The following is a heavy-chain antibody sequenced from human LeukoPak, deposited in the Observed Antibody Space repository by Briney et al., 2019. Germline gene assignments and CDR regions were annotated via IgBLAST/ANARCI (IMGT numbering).Heavy chain of an antibody. J-gene: IGHJ4*02. CDR1: GGSISSYY. D-gene: IGHD5-18*01. V-gene: IGHV4-59*01. CDR3: ARLRGYSYGFGLDY. CDR2: IYYSGST. Sequence: SETPSLTCTVSGGSISSYYWSWIRQPPGKGLEWIGYIYYSGSTNYNPSLKSRVTISVDTSKNQFSLKLSSVTAADTAVYYCARLRGYSYGFGLDYWGQGTLVTVSS.